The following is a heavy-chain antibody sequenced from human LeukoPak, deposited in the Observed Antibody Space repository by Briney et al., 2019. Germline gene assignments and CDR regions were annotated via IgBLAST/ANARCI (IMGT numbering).Heavy chain of an antibody. J-gene: IGHJ6*02. CDR1: GDSVSSNSVT. V-gene: IGHV6-1*01. Sequence: SQTLSLTCAISGDSVSSNSVTWNWIRQSPSRGLEWLGRTYYRSTWYNDYAVSVRGRITVNPDTSKNQFSLHLNSVTAADTAVYYCARVPNLYSSSWYQDYYYGMDVWGQGTTVTVSS. CDR2: TYYRSTWYN. CDR3: ARVPNLYSSSWYQDYYYGMDV. D-gene: IGHD6-13*01.